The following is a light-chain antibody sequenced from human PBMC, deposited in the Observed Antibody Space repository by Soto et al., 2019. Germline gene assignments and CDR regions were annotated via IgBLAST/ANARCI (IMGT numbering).Light chain of an antibody. CDR1: SSDIGSNNY. CDR2: EVS. J-gene: IGLJ3*02. Sequence: QSALTQPASVSGSPGQSITISCTGTSSDIGSNNYVSWFQQRPGKAPTLIIYEVSNRPSGVSTHFSGSKSGNTASLTISGLLPEDEAEYYCISYTTTTRLFGGGTKLPVL. CDR3: ISYTTTTRL. V-gene: IGLV2-14*01.